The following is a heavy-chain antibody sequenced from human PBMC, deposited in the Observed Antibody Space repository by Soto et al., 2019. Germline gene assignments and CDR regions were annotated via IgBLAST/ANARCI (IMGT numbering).Heavy chain of an antibody. D-gene: IGHD2-15*01. V-gene: IGHV1-18*04. J-gene: IGHJ4*02. CDR2: ISAYNGNT. CDR3: ARAPDCGEGSCYRHFDL. CDR1: GYTFTSYG. Sequence: ASVKVSCKASGYTFTSYGISWVRQAPGQGLEWMGWISAYNGNTNYAQKLQGRVTMTTDTSTSTAYMELRSLRSDDTAVYYCARAPDCGEGSCYRHFDLWGQGTRVTVSS.